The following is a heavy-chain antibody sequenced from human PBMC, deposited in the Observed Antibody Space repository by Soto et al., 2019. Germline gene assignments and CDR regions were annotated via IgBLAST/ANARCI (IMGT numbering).Heavy chain of an antibody. CDR1: GDSISNNY. CDR3: SGGDSWHLVDY. D-gene: IGHD6-6*01. CDR2: IYNIGST. Sequence: SETLSLTCTVSGDSISNNYWSWIRQPPGKGLEWIGYIYNIGSTNYSPSLKGRATMSVDTSKNQFSLTLRSVTAADTAVYFCSGGDSWHLVDYWGQGTLVTVSS. J-gene: IGHJ4*01. V-gene: IGHV4-59*01.